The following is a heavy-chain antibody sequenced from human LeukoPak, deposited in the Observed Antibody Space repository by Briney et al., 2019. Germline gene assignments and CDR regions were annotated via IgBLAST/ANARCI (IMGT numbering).Heavy chain of an antibody. J-gene: IGHJ5*02. CDR3: ARDGSYYDSQGNWFDP. V-gene: IGHV4-4*02. CDR1: GGSISSSNW. D-gene: IGHD3-22*01. Sequence: SEPLSLTCAVSGGSISSSNWWSWVRQPPGKGLEWIGEIYHSGSTNYNPSLKSRVTISVDKSKNQFSLKLSSVTAADTAVYYCARDGSYYDSQGNWFDPWGQGTLVTVSS. CDR2: IYHSGST.